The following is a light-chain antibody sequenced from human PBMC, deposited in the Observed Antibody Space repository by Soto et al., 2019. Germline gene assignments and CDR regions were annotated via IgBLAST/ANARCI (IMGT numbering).Light chain of an antibody. CDR3: QQYDNLPLT. V-gene: IGKV1-33*01. Sequence: DIQMSQSPSSLSASVGDRVTITCQASQDISNYLNWYQQKPGKAPKLLINDASNLETGVPSRFSGSGSGTDFTFTIRSLRPEDVATYYCQQYDNLPLTVGGGTKVDSK. CDR1: QDISNY. J-gene: IGKJ4*01. CDR2: DAS.